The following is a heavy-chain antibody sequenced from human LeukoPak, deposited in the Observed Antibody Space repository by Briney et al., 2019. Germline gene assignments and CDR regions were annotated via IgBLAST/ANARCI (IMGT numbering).Heavy chain of an antibody. V-gene: IGHV1-2*04. D-gene: IGHD2-15*01. CDR2: INPNSGGT. Sequence: ASVKVSCKASGYTFTGYYMHWVRQAPGQGLEWMGWINPNSGGTNYAQKFQGWVTMTRDTSTSTAYMELSRLRSDDTAVYYCATGVVVVQGDAFDIWGQGTMVTVSS. J-gene: IGHJ3*02. CDR1: GYTFTGYY. CDR3: ATGVVVVQGDAFDI.